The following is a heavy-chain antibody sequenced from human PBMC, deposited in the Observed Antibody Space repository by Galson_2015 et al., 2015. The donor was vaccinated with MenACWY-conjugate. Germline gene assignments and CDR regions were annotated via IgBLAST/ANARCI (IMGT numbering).Heavy chain of an antibody. D-gene: IGHD2/OR15-2a*01. J-gene: IGHJ4*02. CDR1: GFTFSSFA. V-gene: IGHV3-23*01. CDR2: ITSSGGTT. Sequence: SLRLSCAASGFTFSSFAMSWVRQAPGKGLEWVPVITSSGGTTYYADSVKGRFTISRDNPKNALYLQMDTLRAEDTATYYCAKNGNYFGMGFDYWGQGTLVT. CDR3: AKNGNYFGMGFDY.